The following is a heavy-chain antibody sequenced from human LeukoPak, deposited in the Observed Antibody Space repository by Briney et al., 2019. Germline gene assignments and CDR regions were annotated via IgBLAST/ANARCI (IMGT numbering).Heavy chain of an antibody. CDR2: INHSGST. J-gene: IGHJ5*02. D-gene: IGHD2-15*01. Sequence: TTSETLSLTCAVYGGSFSGYYWSWIRQPPGKGLEWIGEINHSGSTNYNPSLKSRVTISVDTSKNQFSLKLSSVTAADTAVYYCGAATAGSWGQGTLVTVSS. CDR3: GAATAGS. CDR1: GGSFSGYY. V-gene: IGHV4-34*01.